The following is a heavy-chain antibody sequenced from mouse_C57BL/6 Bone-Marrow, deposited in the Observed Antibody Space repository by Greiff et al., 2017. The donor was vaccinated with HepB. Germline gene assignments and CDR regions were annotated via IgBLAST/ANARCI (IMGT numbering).Heavy chain of an antibody. J-gene: IGHJ1*03. D-gene: IGHD4-1*01. CDR1: GYSFTSYY. Sequence: QVQLQQSGPELVKPGASVKISCKASGYSFTSYYIHWVKQRPGQGLEWIGWIYPGSGNTKYNEKFKGKATLTADTSSSTAYMQLSSLTSEDSAVYYCARSGLTGTGYFDVWGTGTTVTVSS. CDR2: IYPGSGNT. CDR3: ARSGLTGTGYFDV. V-gene: IGHV1-66*01.